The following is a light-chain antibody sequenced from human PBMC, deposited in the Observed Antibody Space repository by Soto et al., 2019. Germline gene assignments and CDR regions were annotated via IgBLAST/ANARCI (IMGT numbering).Light chain of an antibody. CDR1: GSDVRGNKY. Sequence: QSVLTQPASMSGSPGQSITISCTRKGSDVRGNKYVSWYQHYPGKAPKLMISDVSNRPSGVSDRFSGSKSGDTASLTISGLRAEDEADYYRSAFTGTTYVFGTGTKVTVL. CDR3: SAFTGTTYV. V-gene: IGLV2-14*03. CDR2: DVS. J-gene: IGLJ1*01.